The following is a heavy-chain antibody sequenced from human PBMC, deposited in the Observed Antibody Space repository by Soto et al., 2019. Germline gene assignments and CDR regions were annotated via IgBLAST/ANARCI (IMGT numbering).Heavy chain of an antibody. Sequence: SETLSLTCTVSGGSISSSSYYWGWIRQPPGKGREWIGSIYYSGSTYYNPSLKSRVTISVDTSKHQFTLQLSSVTAADTAVYYCARSSGPIFDYWGQGTLVTVSS. CDR2: IYYSGST. J-gene: IGHJ4*02. D-gene: IGHD3-10*01. V-gene: IGHV4-39*01. CDR3: ARSSGPIFDY. CDR1: GGSISSSSYY.